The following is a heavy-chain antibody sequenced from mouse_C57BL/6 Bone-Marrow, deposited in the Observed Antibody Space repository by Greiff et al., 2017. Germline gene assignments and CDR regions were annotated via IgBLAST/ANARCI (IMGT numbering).Heavy chain of an antibody. J-gene: IGHJ1*03. D-gene: IGHD1-1*01. CDR1: GYTFTSHW. Sequence: QVQLQQSGPELVRPGASVKISCKAPGYTFTSHWMQWVRQRPGQGLEWIGEIFPGSGSTYYNEKFKGKATLTVDTSSSTAYMQLSSLTSEDSAVYFCARSSTTVVAPYWYFDGWGTGTTVTVSS. CDR3: ARSSTTVVAPYWYFDG. CDR2: IFPGSGST. V-gene: IGHV1-56*01.